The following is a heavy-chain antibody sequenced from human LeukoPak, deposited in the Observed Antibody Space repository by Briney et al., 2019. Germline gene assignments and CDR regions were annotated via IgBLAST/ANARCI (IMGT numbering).Heavy chain of an antibody. CDR1: GFTFSSYW. CDR3: ARDSSSRYSFFRKYYFDY. J-gene: IGHJ4*02. V-gene: IGHV3-7*01. CDR2: IKQDGSEK. Sequence: GGSLRLSCAASGFTFSSYWMSWVRQAPGKGLEWVANIKQDGSEKYYVDSVKGRFTISRDNAKNSLYLQMNSLRAEDTAVYYCARDSSSRYSFFRKYYFDYWGQGTLVTVSS. D-gene: IGHD6-13*01.